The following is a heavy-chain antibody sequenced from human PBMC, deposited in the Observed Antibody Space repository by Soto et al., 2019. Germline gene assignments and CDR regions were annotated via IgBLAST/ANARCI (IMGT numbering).Heavy chain of an antibody. D-gene: IGHD6-19*01. J-gene: IGHJ4*02. Sequence: GGSLRLSCAASGFTFSSYEMNWVRQAPGKGLEWVSYISSSGSTIYYADSVKGRFTISRDNAKNSLYLQMNSLRAEDTAVYYSAREDDSSGWYTFDYWGQGTPVPVSS. CDR1: GFTFSSYE. V-gene: IGHV3-48*03. CDR2: ISSSGSTI. CDR3: AREDDSSGWYTFDY.